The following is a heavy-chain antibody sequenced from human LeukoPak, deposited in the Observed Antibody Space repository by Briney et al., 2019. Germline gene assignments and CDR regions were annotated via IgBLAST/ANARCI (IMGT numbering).Heavy chain of an antibody. V-gene: IGHV1-69*04. J-gene: IGHJ3*02. Sequence: PAASVKVSCKASGGTFSSYAISWVRQAPGQGLEWMGRIITILGITNYAQNFQGRVTIRADKSTSTAYMELSDLRSEDTAVYYCATVTTTITAGAFDIWGQGTMVTVSS. CDR3: ATVTTTITAGAFDI. D-gene: IGHD4-17*01. CDR1: GGTFSSYA. CDR2: IITILGIT.